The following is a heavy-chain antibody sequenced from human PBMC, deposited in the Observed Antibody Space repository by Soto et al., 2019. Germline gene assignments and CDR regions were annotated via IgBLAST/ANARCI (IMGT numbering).Heavy chain of an antibody. CDR3: ARSRQVGATTISHDAFDI. CDR1: GFTFSSYA. CDR2: ISYDGSNK. D-gene: IGHD1-26*01. Sequence: QVQLVESGGGVVQPGRSLRLSCAASGFTFSSYAMHWVRQAPGKGLEWVAVISYDGSNKYYADSVKGRFTISRDNSKNTLYLQMNSLRAEDTAVYYCARSRQVGATTISHDAFDIWGQGTMVTVSS. V-gene: IGHV3-30-3*01. J-gene: IGHJ3*02.